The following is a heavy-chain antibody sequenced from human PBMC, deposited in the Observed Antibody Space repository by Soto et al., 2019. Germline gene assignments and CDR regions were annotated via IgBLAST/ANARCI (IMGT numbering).Heavy chain of an antibody. CDR3: ARHKTGTCSFDS. D-gene: IGHD7-27*01. Sequence: SETLSLTCIVSGDSVSGYYWSWIRQPPGRGLEWIGQIHYSGHTISNPSLKTRVTISVDASKNQFSLKLTSVTAADAAVYYCARHKTGTCSFDSWGQGTLVTVSS. CDR2: IHYSGHT. CDR1: GDSVSGYY. V-gene: IGHV4-59*02. J-gene: IGHJ4*02.